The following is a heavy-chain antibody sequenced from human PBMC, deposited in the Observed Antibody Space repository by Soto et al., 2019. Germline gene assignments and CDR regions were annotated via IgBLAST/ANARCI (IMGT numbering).Heavy chain of an antibody. Sequence: GGSLRLSCAASGFTFSSYAMSWVRQAPGKGLEWVSAISGSGGSTYYADSVKGRFTISRDNSKNTLYLQMNSLRAEDTAVYYCAKDIVVVPAAKSPFDYWGQGTLVTVSS. J-gene: IGHJ4*02. CDR3: AKDIVVVPAAKSPFDY. D-gene: IGHD2-2*01. CDR2: ISGSGGST. V-gene: IGHV3-23*01. CDR1: GFTFSSYA.